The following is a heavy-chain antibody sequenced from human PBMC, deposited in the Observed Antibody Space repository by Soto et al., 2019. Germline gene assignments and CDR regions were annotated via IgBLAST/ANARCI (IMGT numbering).Heavy chain of an antibody. D-gene: IGHD3-10*01. CDR1: GFTFSNYG. V-gene: IGHV3-74*01. CDR2: ITSDGSTT. J-gene: IGHJ4*02. Sequence: EVQLVESGGGLVQPGGSLRLSCAASGFTFSNYGMHWVRQAPGKGLMWVSRITSDGSTTNYADSVKGRFTISRDNAKNALYLQMHSLRVEDTAVYYCVRGRALGSYKDSWGQGTLVTVSS. CDR3: VRGRALGSYKDS.